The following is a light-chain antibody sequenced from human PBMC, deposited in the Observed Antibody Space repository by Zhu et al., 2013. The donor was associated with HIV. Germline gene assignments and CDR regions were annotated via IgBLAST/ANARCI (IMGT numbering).Light chain of an antibody. Sequence: DIQLTQSPSFLSACVGDRVTITCRASQGISSYLAWYQQKPGKAPKLLIYGASTLQSGVPSRFSGSGSGTEFTLTISSLQPDDFATYYCQQYNSYWTFGQGTKVEIK. CDR1: QGISSY. V-gene: IGKV1-9*01. CDR3: QQYNSYWT. CDR2: GAS. J-gene: IGKJ1*01.